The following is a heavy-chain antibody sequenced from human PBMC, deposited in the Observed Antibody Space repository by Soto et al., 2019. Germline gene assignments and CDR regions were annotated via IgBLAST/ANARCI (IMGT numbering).Heavy chain of an antibody. CDR2: INPNSGGT. CDR1: GYTFTGYY. Sequence: GASLKVSCKASGYTFTGYYMHWVRQAPGQGLEWMGWINPNSGGTNYAQKFQGRVTMTRDTSISTAYMELSRLRSDDTAVYYCAREFAYYYDSSGSLWGQGTLVTVSS. CDR3: AREFAYYYDSSGSL. J-gene: IGHJ4*02. V-gene: IGHV1-2*02. D-gene: IGHD3-22*01.